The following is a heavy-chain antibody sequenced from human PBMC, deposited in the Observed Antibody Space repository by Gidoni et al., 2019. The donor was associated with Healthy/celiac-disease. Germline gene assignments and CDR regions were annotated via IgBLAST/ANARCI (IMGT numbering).Heavy chain of an antibody. CDR3: ASKNWNYALDY. J-gene: IGHJ4*02. CDR1: GGPISSSSYY. V-gene: IGHV4-39*01. CDR2: IYYIGST. Sequence: QLQLQESGPGLVKPSETLSLTCTVSGGPISSSSYYWGWIRQPPGKGLEWIGSIYYIGSTYYNPSLKSRVTISVDTSKNQFSLKLSSVTAADTAVYYCASKNWNYALDYWGQGTLVTVSS. D-gene: IGHD1-7*01.